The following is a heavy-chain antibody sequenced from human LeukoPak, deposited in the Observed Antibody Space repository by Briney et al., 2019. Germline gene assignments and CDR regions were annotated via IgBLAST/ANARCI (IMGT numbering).Heavy chain of an antibody. CDR2: IHYGGST. J-gene: IGHJ4*02. CDR3: ARYIAATGGFDY. CDR1: GGSISSNSYY. V-gene: IGHV4-39*02. Sequence: SETLSLICTVSGGSISSNSYYWGWIRQPPGKGLEWIGNIHYGGSTYYNASLKSRVAISVDTSKNHFSLKLSSVTAADTAVYYCARYIAATGGFDYWGQGTLVTVSS. D-gene: IGHD6-13*01.